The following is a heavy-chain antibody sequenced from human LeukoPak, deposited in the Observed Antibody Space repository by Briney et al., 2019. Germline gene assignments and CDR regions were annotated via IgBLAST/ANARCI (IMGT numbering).Heavy chain of an antibody. Sequence: SETLSLTCTVSGGSIRSSRYYWGWIRQPPGEGLEWIGSIYSNGGTYYNPSLRSRVTMSVDTSKNQFSLKLTSVTAAETAVYYCGNFDFWGQGTMVIVSS. J-gene: IGHJ3*01. V-gene: IGHV4-39*01. CDR3: GNFDF. CDR2: IYSNGGT. CDR1: GGSIRSSRYY.